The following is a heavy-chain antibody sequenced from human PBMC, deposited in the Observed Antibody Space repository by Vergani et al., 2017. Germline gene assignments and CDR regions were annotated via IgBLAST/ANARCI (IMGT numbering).Heavy chain of an antibody. D-gene: IGHD4-11*01. Sequence: QVQLQQWGAGLLKPSETLSLTCAVYGGSFSGYYWSWIRQPPGKGLEWIGEINHSGSTNYNPSLKSPVTISVATSKNQFSLKLIAVTAADTAVYYCARGDQQNYSNYVYDYYYYVDVWGKGITVTVS. CDR1: GGSFSGYY. CDR3: ARGDQQNYSNYVYDYYYYVDV. J-gene: IGHJ6*03. V-gene: IGHV4-34*01. CDR2: INHSGST.